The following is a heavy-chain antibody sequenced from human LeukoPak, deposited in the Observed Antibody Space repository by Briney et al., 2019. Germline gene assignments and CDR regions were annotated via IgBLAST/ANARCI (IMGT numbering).Heavy chain of an antibody. V-gene: IGHV3-9*01. J-gene: IGHJ4*02. CDR1: GFTFDDYA. D-gene: IGHD3-22*01. CDR3: AKDDQWLLLYVFDY. CDR2: ISWNSGSI. Sequence: GGSLRLSCAASGFTFDDYAMHWVRQAPGKGLEWVSGISWNSGSIGYADSVKGRFTISRDNAKNSLYLQMNSLRAEDTALYYCAKDDQWLLLYVFDYWGRGTLVTVSS.